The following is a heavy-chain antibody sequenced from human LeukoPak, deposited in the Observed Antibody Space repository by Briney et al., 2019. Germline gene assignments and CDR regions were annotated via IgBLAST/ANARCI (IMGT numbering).Heavy chain of an antibody. V-gene: IGHV3-7*03. Sequence: GGSLRLSCAASGFTFISYWMSWVRQAPGKGLEWVANIKQDGSEKYYVDSVKGRFTISRDNAKNSLYLQMNSLRAEDTAVYYCARTAIAGSGWPFDYWGQGTLVTVSS. J-gene: IGHJ4*02. CDR2: IKQDGSEK. CDR1: GFTFISYW. CDR3: ARTAIAGSGWPFDY. D-gene: IGHD6-19*01.